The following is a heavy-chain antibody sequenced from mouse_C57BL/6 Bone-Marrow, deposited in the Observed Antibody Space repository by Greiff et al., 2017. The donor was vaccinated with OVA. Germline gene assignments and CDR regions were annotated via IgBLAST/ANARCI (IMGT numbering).Heavy chain of an antibody. V-gene: IGHV5-6*01. Sequence: VQGVESGGDLVKPGGSLKLSCAASGFTFSSYGMSWVRQTPDKRLEWVATISSGGSYTYYPDSVKGRFTISRDNAKNTLYLQMSSLKSEDTAMYYCARQDYGSSYWYFDVWGTGTTVTVSS. CDR3: ARQDYGSSYWYFDV. CDR2: ISSGGSYT. J-gene: IGHJ1*03. D-gene: IGHD1-1*01. CDR1: GFTFSSYG.